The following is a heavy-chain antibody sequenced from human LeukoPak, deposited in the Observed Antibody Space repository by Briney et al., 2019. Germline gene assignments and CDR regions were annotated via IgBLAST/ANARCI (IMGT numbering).Heavy chain of an antibody. J-gene: IGHJ3*02. Sequence: PSGTLSLTCAVSGGSISSRNWWSWVRQPPGKGLEWIGEIYHSGSTNYNPSLKSRVTISVDKSKNQFSLKLSSVTAADTAVYYCARDDPGGRSGAFDIWGQGTMVTVSS. V-gene: IGHV4-4*02. CDR2: IYHSGST. D-gene: IGHD6-25*01. CDR1: GGSISSRNW. CDR3: ARDDPGGRSGAFDI.